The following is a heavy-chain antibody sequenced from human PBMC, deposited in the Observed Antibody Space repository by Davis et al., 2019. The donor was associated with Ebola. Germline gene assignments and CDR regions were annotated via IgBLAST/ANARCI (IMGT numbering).Heavy chain of an antibody. J-gene: IGHJ4*02. D-gene: IGHD3-22*01. V-gene: IGHV1-69*13. CDR1: GYTFSSYA. CDR2: ILPVFGIP. CDR3: ARDRYYDGSGYFFEQGH. Sequence: SVNVSCKASGYTFSSYAISWVRQAPGQGLDWMGWILPVFGIPQYAQKFQGRVTITADESTTTAYMELSSLRSEDTAMYYCARDRYYDGSGYFFEQGHWGQGTLVTVSS.